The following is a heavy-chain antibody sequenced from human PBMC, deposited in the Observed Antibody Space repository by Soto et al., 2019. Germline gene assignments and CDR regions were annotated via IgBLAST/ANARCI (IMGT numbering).Heavy chain of an antibody. CDR2: IYWNGDK. D-gene: IGHD6-13*01. J-gene: IGHJ4*02. Sequence: SGPTLVNPTQTLTLTCTLSGFSLGTNGVGVGWIRQPPGQALEWLALIYWNGDKRYTPSLRSRLTITRDTSNDQVVLTMTNIDPVDTATYYCARRRAAVNPYYFDYWGQGAPVTVSS. CDR1: GFSLGTNGVG. V-gene: IGHV2-5*01. CDR3: ARRRAAVNPYYFDY.